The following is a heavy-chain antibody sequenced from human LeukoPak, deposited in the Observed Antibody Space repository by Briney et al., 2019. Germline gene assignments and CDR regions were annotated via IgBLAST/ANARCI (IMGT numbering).Heavy chain of an antibody. D-gene: IGHD4-17*01. CDR2: IYYSGST. J-gene: IGHJ6*03. Sequence: PSETLSLTCIVSDGSVSSTNHYWSWIRQPPGKGLEWTGYIYYSGSTNYNPSLKSRVTISVDTSKNQFSLKLSSVTAADTAVYYCARFYGYGDYYYYYMDVWGKGTTVTISS. CDR1: DGSVSSTNHY. CDR3: ARFYGYGDYYYYYMDV. V-gene: IGHV4-61*01.